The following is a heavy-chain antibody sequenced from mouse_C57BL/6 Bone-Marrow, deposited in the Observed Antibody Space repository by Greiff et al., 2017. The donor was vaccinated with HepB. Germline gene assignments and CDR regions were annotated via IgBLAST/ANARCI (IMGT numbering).Heavy chain of an antibody. CDR1: GYTFTSYW. D-gene: IGHD2-5*01. J-gene: IGHJ4*01. CDR3: ARGPTIVTTRIDYYAMDY. Sequence: QVQLQQPGAELVKPGASVKLSCKASGYTFTSYWMHWVKQRPGQGLEWIGIIHPNSGSTNYNEKFKSKATLTVDKSSSTAYMQLSSLTSEDSAVYYCARGPTIVTTRIDYYAMDYWGQGTSVTVSS. CDR2: IHPNSGST. V-gene: IGHV1-64*01.